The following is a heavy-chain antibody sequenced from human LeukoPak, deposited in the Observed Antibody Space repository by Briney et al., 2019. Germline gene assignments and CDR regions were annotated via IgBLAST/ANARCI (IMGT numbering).Heavy chain of an antibody. CDR3: ARDGSSVFWYFDL. V-gene: IGHV4-4*07. D-gene: IGHD2-2*01. CDR1: GGSIRSYY. CDR2: IYASGST. Sequence: PSETLSLTCTVSGGSIRSYYWSWIRQPAGKGLEWIWRIYASGSTNYNPSLKSRVTMSVDTSKNQFSLRLTSVTAADTAVYYCARDGSSVFWYFDLWGRGSRVTVSS. J-gene: IGHJ2*01.